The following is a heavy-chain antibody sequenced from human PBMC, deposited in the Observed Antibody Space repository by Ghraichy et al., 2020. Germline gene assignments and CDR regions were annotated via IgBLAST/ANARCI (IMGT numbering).Heavy chain of an antibody. CDR1: GLTFSNYA. CDR2: ISGSGGST. J-gene: IGHJ6*02. V-gene: IGHV3-23*01. CDR3: AKDWQQLVLEWGRYYSMDV. D-gene: IGHD3-16*01. Sequence: GGSLRLSCAGSGLTFSNYAMTWVRQAPGKGLEWVSTISGSGGSTYYADSVKGRFTISRDNSKNTLYLQMKRLRAEDTATYYCAKDWQQLVLEWGRYYSMDVWGQGTTVTVS.